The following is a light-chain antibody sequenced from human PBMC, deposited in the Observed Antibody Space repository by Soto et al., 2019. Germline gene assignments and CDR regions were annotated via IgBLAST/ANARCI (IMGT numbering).Light chain of an antibody. CDR2: EVS. CDR3: SSDASRNNLV. V-gene: IGLV2-8*01. J-gene: IGLJ1*01. Sequence: QSALTQPPSASGSPGQSVTISCTGTSSDVGGYIFVSWYQHPPGTAPKLMIYEVSKRPSGVPDRFSGSKSGTTASLTVAGLQDEDEADYCCSSDASRNNLVFGTGTKLTVL. CDR1: SSDVGGYIF.